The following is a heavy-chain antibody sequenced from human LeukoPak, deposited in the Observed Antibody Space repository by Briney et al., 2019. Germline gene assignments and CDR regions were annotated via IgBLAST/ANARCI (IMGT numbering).Heavy chain of an antibody. J-gene: IGHJ4*02. D-gene: IGHD6-13*01. CDR2: IWYDGSNK. V-gene: IGHV3-33*01. CDR3: ARDPSSWYDGAFVDY. CDR1: GFTFSSYG. Sequence: PGRSLRLSCAASGFTFSSYGMHWVRQAPGKGLEWVAVIWYDGSNKYYADSVKGRFTISRDNSKNTLYLQMNSLRAEDTAVYYCARDPSSWYDGAFVDYWGQGTLVTVSS.